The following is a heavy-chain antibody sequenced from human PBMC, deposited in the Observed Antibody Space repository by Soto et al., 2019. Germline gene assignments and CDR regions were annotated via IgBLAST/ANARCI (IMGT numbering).Heavy chain of an antibody. Sequence: QVTLKESGPVLVEPTETLTLTCTVSGFSLSNARMGVSWIRQPPGKALEWLAHIFSNVGKTYSTSLKSRLTISKATSRRPVVLTMTNIDPVDTDTYYCVRMARTTGDDYCYCMYVWGQGTTVTVSS. J-gene: IGHJ6*02. CDR3: VRMARTTGDDYCYCMYV. D-gene: IGHD1-1*01. CDR1: GFSLSNARMG. CDR2: IFSNVGK. V-gene: IGHV2-26*01.